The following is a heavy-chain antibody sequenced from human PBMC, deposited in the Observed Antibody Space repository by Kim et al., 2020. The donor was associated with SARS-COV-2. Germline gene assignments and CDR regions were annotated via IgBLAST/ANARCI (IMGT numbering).Heavy chain of an antibody. D-gene: IGHD6-19*01. J-gene: IGHJ2*01. V-gene: IGHV1-2*04. Sequence: ASVKVSCKASGYTFTGYYMHWVRQAPGQGLEWMGWINPNSGGTNYAQKFQGWVTMTRDTSISTAYMELSRLRSDDTAVYYCARKAVAGPYWYFDLWGRGTLVTVSS. CDR2: INPNSGGT. CDR1: GYTFTGYY. CDR3: ARKAVAGPYWYFDL.